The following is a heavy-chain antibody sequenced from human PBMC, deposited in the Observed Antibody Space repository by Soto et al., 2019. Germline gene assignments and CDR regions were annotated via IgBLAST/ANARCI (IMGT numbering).Heavy chain of an antibody. CDR1: GFTSVGLG. J-gene: IGHJ3*02. D-gene: IGHD5-12*01. Sequence: PVRPIRLRCTAAGFTSVGLGRSWVRKATGKGLEWVANIKQDGSEKYYVDSVKGRFTISRDNAKNSLYPQMNSLRAEDTAVYYCASIVPAANPVATTTDAFDIWGQATMVT. V-gene: IGHV3-7*03. CDR2: IKQDGSEK. CDR3: ASIVPAANPVATTTDAFDI.